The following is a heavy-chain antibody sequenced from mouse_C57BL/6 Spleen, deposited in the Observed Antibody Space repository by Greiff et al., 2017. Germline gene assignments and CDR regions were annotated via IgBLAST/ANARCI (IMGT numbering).Heavy chain of an antibody. CDR3: ARDGYYAMDY. J-gene: IGHJ4*01. V-gene: IGHV7-3*01. CDR1: GFTFTDYY. Sequence: EVQLVESGGGLVQPGGSLSLSCAASGFTFTDYYMSWVRQPPGKALEWLGFIRNKANGYTTEYSGSVKGRFTISRANSQSILYLQMNALGAEDSATYYCARDGYYAMDYWGQGTSVTVSS. CDR2: IRNKANGYTT.